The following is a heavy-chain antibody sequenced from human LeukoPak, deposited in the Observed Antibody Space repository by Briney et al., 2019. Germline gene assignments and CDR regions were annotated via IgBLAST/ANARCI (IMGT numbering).Heavy chain of an antibody. CDR3: ARAMGRPYHSTDY. V-gene: IGHV3-48*04. CDR2: ISSSSSTI. J-gene: IGHJ4*02. Sequence: GGSLRLSCAASGFTFSSYSMNWVRQAPGKGLEWVSYISSSSSTIYYADSVKGRFTISRDNAKNSLYLQMNSLRAEDTAVYYCARAMGRPYHSTDYWGQGTLVTVSS. CDR1: GFTFSSYS. D-gene: IGHD3-10*01.